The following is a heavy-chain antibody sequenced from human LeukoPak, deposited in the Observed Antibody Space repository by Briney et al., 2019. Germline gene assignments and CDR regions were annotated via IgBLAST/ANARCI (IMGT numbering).Heavy chain of an antibody. CDR2: ISTSGSYI. V-gene: IGHV3-21*04. J-gene: IGHJ4*02. CDR3: AKEVGYYDSSPPSGY. D-gene: IGHD3-22*01. CDR1: GFTFGTYG. Sequence: GGSLGLSCAASGFTFGTYGMNWVHQAPGKGLEWVSSISTSGSYIYYADSLKGRFTISRDNTKNSLYLQMNSLRAEDTAVYYCAKEVGYYDSSPPSGYWGQGTLVTVSS.